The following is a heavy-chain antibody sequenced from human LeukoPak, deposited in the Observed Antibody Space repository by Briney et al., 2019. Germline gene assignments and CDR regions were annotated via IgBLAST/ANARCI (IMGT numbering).Heavy chain of an antibody. CDR1: GFTFSNAW. V-gene: IGHV3-15*01. CDR2: IKSKTDGGTT. J-gene: IGHJ4*02. CDR3: TTETASQFVRRYGSGSYFPQDY. Sequence: GGSLRLSCAASGFTFSNAWMSWVRQAPGKGLEWVGRIKSKTDGGTTDYAAPVKGRFTISRDDSKNTLYLQMNSLKTEDTAVYYCTTETASQFVRRYGSGSYFPQDYWGQGTLVTVSS. D-gene: IGHD3-10*01.